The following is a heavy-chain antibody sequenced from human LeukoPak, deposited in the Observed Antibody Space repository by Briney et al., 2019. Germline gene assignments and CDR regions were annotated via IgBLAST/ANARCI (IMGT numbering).Heavy chain of an antibody. D-gene: IGHD6-19*01. CDR1: GGTFSSYA. Sequence: SVKVSCKASGGTFSSYAISWVRQAPGQGLEWMGRIIPILGIANYAQKFQGRATITADKSTSTAYMELSSLRSEDTAVYYCARNLAKEQWLGTRNYYYYGMDVWGQGTTVTVSS. J-gene: IGHJ6*02. CDR3: ARNLAKEQWLGTRNYYYYGMDV. V-gene: IGHV1-69*04. CDR2: IIPILGIA.